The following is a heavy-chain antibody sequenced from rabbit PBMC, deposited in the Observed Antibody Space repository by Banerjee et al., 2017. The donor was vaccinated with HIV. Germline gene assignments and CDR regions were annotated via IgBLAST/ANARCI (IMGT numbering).Heavy chain of an antibody. CDR2: IYVGSSGST. J-gene: IGHJ3*01. Sequence: QSLEEAGGDLDKPGASPTRTCIASGFSLSSSYWICWVRQAPGKGLERIACIYVGSSGSTYYASWAKGRFTISKTSSTTVTLQMTSLTAADTATYFCARGGYTYGDAGYAYAMSRLDLWGPGTLVTVS. V-gene: IGHV1S40*01. D-gene: IGHD6-1*01. CDR1: GFSLSSSYW. CDR3: ARGGYTYGDAGYAYAMSRLDL.